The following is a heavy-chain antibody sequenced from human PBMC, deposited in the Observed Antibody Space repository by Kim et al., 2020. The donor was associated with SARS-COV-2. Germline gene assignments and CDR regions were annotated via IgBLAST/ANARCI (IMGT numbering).Heavy chain of an antibody. CDR2: IIPIFGTA. J-gene: IGHJ4*02. CDR1: GGTFSSYA. Sequence: SVKVSCKASGGTFSSYAISWVRQAPGQGLEWMGGIIPIFGTANYAQKFQGRVTITADESTSTAYMELSSLRSEDTAVYYCARVSLPHITMSGAFGYWGQGTLVTVSS. V-gene: IGHV1-69*13. CDR3: ARVSLPHITMSGAFGY. D-gene: IGHD3-10*02.